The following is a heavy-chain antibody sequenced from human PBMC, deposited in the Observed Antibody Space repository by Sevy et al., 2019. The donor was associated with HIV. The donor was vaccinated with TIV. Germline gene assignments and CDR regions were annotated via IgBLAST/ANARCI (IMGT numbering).Heavy chain of an antibody. CDR2: ISESSNTI. D-gene: IGHD6-6*01. CDR3: ARDQGQYSRYFDY. J-gene: IGHJ4*02. CDR1: GFTFSTYS. Sequence: GGSLRLSCAISGFTFSTYSMNWVRQAPGKGLEWISYISESSNTIYYADSVKGRFTISRDNAKNSLYLQLNSLRAEDTAVYYCARDQGQYSRYFDYWGQGTVVTVSS. V-gene: IGHV3-48*01.